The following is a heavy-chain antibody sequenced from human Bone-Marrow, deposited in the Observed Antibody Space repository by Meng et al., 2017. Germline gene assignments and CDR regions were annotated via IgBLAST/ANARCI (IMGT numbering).Heavy chain of an antibody. CDR1: GYSFTSYW. V-gene: IGHV5-51*01. J-gene: IGHJ4*02. CDR2: IYPGDSDT. D-gene: IGHD2-2*01. CDR3: ARHAPGYCSSTSCYGYYFVY. Sequence: GESLKISCKGSGYSFTSYWIGWVRQMPGKGLEWMGIIYPGDSDTRYSPSFQGQVTISADKSISTAYLQWSSLKASDTAMYYCARHAPGYCSSTSCYGYYFVYWGQGTLVTVSS.